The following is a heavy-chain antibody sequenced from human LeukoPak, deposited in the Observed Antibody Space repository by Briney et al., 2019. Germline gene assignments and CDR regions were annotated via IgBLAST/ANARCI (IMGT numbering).Heavy chain of an antibody. CDR3: ARDGARGYSYSFYMDV. J-gene: IGHJ6*03. Sequence: ASVKVSCKASGYTFTAYYIHWVRQAPGQGLEWMGWINPDNGATIYAQKFQGRVTMTRDTSISTAYMELSRLRSDDTAVYYCARDGARGYSYSFYMDVWGKETTVTVSS. D-gene: IGHD5-12*01. V-gene: IGHV1-2*02. CDR2: INPDNGAT. CDR1: GYTFTAYY.